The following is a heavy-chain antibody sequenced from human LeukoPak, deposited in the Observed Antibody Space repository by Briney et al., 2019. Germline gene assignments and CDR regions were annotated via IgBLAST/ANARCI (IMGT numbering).Heavy chain of an antibody. CDR1: GGSIRSYY. V-gene: IGHV4-59*01. Sequence: SETLSLTCTVSGGSIRSYYWSWVRQPPGKGLEWIGYIYNSGSTNYNPSLKSRVTISVDTSKNQFSLKLTSVTAADTAVYYCARVYYSSSYDYWYFDLWGRGTLVTVSS. J-gene: IGHJ2*01. D-gene: IGHD6-13*01. CDR2: IYNSGST. CDR3: ARVYYSSSYDYWYFDL.